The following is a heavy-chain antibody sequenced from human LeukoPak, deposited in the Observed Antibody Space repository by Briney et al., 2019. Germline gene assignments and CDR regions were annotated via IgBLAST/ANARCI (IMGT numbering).Heavy chain of an antibody. Sequence: GGSLRLSCAASGFTFSSYSMNWVRQAPGKGLEWVSSISSSSSYIYYADSVKGRFTISRDNAKNSLYLQMNSLRAEDTAVYYCARDRSRDYDFWSGYYTKRAFDIWGQGTMVTVSS. D-gene: IGHD3-3*01. V-gene: IGHV3-21*01. J-gene: IGHJ3*02. CDR2: ISSSSSYI. CDR1: GFTFSSYS. CDR3: ARDRSRDYDFWSGYYTKRAFDI.